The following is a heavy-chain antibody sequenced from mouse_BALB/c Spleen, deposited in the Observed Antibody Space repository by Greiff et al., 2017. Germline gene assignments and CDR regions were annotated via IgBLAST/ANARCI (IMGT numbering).Heavy chain of an antibody. J-gene: IGHJ4*01. V-gene: IGHV2-9*02. D-gene: IGHD4-1*01. CDR2: IWAGGST. CDR3: ARETDWDVDDAMDY. CDR1: GFSFTSYG. Sequence: VQLQESGPGLVAPSQTLSISCTASGFSFTSYGVHWVRQPPGKGLEWLGVIWAGGSTNYNSALMSSLSTSNDNSNGQVFLKMNSLQTDDTAMYYCARETDWDVDDAMDYWGQGTSVTVSS.